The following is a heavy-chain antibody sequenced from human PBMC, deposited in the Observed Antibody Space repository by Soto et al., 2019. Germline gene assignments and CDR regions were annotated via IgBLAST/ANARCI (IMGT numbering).Heavy chain of an antibody. CDR2: INPSSGGT. J-gene: IGHJ5*02. Sequence: VQLVQSGAEVRKPGASVKVPCKASGYTFSDYYVHWVREAPGQGLEWMGWINPSSGGTIYTQRFQGRVTMPRDTSINTVYMELSRLTSDDTAVYYCAREMGVIGAPGYTWFDPWGQGALVTVSS. D-gene: IGHD1-26*01. V-gene: IGHV1-2*02. CDR3: AREMGVIGAPGYTWFDP. CDR1: GYTFSDYY.